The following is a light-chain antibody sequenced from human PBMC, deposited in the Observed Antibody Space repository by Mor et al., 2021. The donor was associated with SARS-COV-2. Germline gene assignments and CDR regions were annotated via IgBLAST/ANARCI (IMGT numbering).Light chain of an antibody. CDR1: Y. CDR3: LHFFIIPWT. V-gene: IGKV1D-43*01. CDR2: CAS. Sequence: YMGWYQHTPAKAPNLFMYCASSLQSGVPSRFSGSGSGTHYTLTICSLQPEDFPSYCRLHFFIIPWTFGQGTKVEIK. J-gene: IGKJ1*01.